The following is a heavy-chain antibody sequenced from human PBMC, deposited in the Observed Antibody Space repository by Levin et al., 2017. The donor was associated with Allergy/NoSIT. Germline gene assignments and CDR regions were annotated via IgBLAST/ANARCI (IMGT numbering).Heavy chain of an antibody. CDR2: INQDASAT. CDR3: ARPHSAVTGIGWFDP. J-gene: IGHJ5*02. V-gene: IGHV3-7*01. Sequence: ASVKVSCAASGFTFSINWMSWVRQAPGKGLEWVASINQDASATFYVDSVKGRFTISRDNAKNSLDLQMNSLRVEDTAMYYCARPHSAVTGIGWFDPWGQGTLVTVSS. D-gene: IGHD6-19*01. CDR1: GFTFSINW.